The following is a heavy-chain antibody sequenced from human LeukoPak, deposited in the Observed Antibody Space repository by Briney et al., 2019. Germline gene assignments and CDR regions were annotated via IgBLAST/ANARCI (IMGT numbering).Heavy chain of an antibody. Sequence: SETLSLTCTVSGGSVSSGGYSWSWIRQPPGKDLEWIGYIYDSGSTYYNSSLKSRVTISVDRSKNQFSLKLSSVTAADTAVYYCARRNGPFDYWGQGTLVTVSS. CDR1: GGSVSSGGYS. D-gene: IGHD1-1*01. CDR2: IYDSGST. CDR3: ARRNGPFDY. V-gene: IGHV4-30-2*01. J-gene: IGHJ4*02.